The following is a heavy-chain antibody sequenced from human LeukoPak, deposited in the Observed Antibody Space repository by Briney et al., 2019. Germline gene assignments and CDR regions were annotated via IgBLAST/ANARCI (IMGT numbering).Heavy chain of an antibody. D-gene: IGHD5-18*01. V-gene: IGHV3-15*07. J-gene: IGHJ4*02. CDR1: GFTFSNAW. CDR2: IKSRVDGETI. CDR3: ATGGYFLDY. Sequence: PGGSLRLSCAGSGFTFSNAWMNWVRQAPGRGLEWVGRIKSRVDGETIDYAAPVKGRITISRDGSKNTVYLQMSSLKTEDTAVYYCATGGYFLDYWGQGTLVIVSS.